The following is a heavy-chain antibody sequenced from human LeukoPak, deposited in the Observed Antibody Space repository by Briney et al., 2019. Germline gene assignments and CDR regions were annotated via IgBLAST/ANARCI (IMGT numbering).Heavy chain of an antibody. Sequence: GGSLRLSCAASGFTFSSYSMNWVRQAPGKGLEWVSYISSSSSTIYYADSVKGRFTISRDNAKNSLYLQMNSLRAEDTAVYYCARWVGQGNLDYWGQGTLVTVSS. V-gene: IGHV3-48*01. CDR3: ARWVGQGNLDY. D-gene: IGHD3/OR15-3a*01. CDR1: GFTFSSYS. J-gene: IGHJ4*02. CDR2: ISSSSSTI.